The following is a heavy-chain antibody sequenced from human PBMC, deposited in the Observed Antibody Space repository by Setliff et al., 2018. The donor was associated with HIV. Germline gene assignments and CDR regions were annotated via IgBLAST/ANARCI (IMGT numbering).Heavy chain of an antibody. D-gene: IGHD4-17*01. J-gene: IGHJ2*01. V-gene: IGHV4-31*11. CDR2: IYYSGTT. CDR1: GGSISSGGYY. CDR3: ARRYGDYKIGDWFFDL. Sequence: SETLSLTCAVSGGSISSGGYYWNWIRQHPGKGLDWIGYIYYSGTTYYNPSLKSRVTISVDKSKNQFSLKLNSVTAADTAVYYCARRYGDYKIGDWFFDLWGRGTLVTVSS.